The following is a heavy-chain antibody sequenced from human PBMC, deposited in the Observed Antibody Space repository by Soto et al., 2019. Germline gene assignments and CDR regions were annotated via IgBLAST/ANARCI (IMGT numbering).Heavy chain of an antibody. J-gene: IGHJ4*02. V-gene: IGHV4-34*01. Sequence: QVQLQQWGAGLLKPSETLSLTCAVYGGSFSGYYWTWIRQPPGTGLEWIGEINHSGSTNYNPSLKSRVTISVDTSKNQFYLKLTSVTAADPAVYYCARDKITGIFDYWGQGTLVTVAS. CDR1: GGSFSGYY. D-gene: IGHD2-8*02. CDR2: INHSGST. CDR3: ARDKITGIFDY.